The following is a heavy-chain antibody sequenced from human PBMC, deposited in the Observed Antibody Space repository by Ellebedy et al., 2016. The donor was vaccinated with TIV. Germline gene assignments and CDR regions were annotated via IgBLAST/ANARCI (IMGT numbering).Heavy chain of an antibody. CDR3: ARGPRYCSGGYCDNWFDP. CDR2: LDGDGSST. Sequence: GESLKISXAASGFTFDDYGMSWVRQVPGKGLVWISRLDGDGSSTGYADSVKGRFTISRDNAKNTLYLQMNSLRAEDTAVYYCARGPRYCSGGYCDNWFDPWGQGTLVTVSS. CDR1: GFTFDDYG. J-gene: IGHJ5*02. V-gene: IGHV3-74*01. D-gene: IGHD2-15*01.